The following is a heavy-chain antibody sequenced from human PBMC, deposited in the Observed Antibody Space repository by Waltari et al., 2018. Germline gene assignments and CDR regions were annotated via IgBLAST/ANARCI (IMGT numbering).Heavy chain of an antibody. CDR1: GFTFSSYT. CDR3: ARDRRPTLILGSGAFDI. Sequence: EVQLVESGGGLVRPGGSLSLSCAASGFTFSSYTMNWVRQAPGKGPEWISFITSDGTHTTYADSVRGRFTISRDNAKNSLFLQINSLRADDTAVYYCARDRRPTLILGSGAFDIWGQGIKVNVSS. J-gene: IGHJ3*02. CDR2: ITSDGTHT. D-gene: IGHD3-22*01. V-gene: IGHV3-21*01.